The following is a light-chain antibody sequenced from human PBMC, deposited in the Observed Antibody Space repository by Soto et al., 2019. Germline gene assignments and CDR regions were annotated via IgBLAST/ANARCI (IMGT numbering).Light chain of an antibody. J-gene: IGKJ2*01. CDR2: GES. Sequence: EIVMTQSPATLSVSPGERAALSCWASQSLSSNLAWYQQKPGQAPRLLIYGESTRATGIPARFSGSGSGTXXXXXXXSLQSEDFAVYYCQQYNTWPYTFGQGTKLEIK. V-gene: IGKV3-15*01. CDR3: QQYNTWPYT. CDR1: QSLSSN.